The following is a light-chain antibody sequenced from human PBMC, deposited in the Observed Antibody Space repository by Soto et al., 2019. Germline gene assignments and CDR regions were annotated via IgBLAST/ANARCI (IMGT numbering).Light chain of an antibody. CDR2: AAS. CDR3: QQSSSSPPIT. Sequence: DIQLTQSPSSLSASLGDRVTISCRASQNIDNYLHWYQQKSGKAPEALIYAASSLRDGVSSRFSGSGYGTEFTLTINNLHPEDFATYYCQQSSSSPPITFGQGTRLYI. J-gene: IGKJ5*01. V-gene: IGKV1-39*01. CDR1: QNIDNY.